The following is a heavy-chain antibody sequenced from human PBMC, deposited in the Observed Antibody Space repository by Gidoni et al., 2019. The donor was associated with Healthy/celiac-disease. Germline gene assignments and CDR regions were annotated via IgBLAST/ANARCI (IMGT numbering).Heavy chain of an antibody. J-gene: IGHJ5*02. CDR3: ARGGYCSGGSCYWFDP. Sequence: QVQLVQSGAEVKKPGASVKVSCKASGYTFTSYDINWVRQATGQGLEWMGWMTPNSGKTGYAQKFQGRVTMTRNTSISTAYMELSSLRSEDTAVYYCARGGYCSGGSCYWFDPWGQGTLVTVSS. D-gene: IGHD2-15*01. CDR2: MTPNSGKT. V-gene: IGHV1-8*01. CDR1: GYTFTSYD.